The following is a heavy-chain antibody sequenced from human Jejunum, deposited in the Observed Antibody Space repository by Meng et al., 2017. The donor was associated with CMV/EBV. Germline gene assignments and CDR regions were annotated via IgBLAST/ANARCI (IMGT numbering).Heavy chain of an antibody. Sequence: VDVLESGGGLVRPGVSLRLSCATSGLTFINYVMSWVRQAPGEGLEWVSSIVGSGDSTHYADSVKGRFTISRDNSKNTLYLQMNSLRAEDTAVYYCVKQLLPPVPWGQGTLVTVSS. D-gene: IGHD1-26*01. CDR3: VKQLLPPVP. V-gene: IGHV3-23*01. CDR1: GLTFINYV. J-gene: IGHJ5*02. CDR2: IVGSGDST.